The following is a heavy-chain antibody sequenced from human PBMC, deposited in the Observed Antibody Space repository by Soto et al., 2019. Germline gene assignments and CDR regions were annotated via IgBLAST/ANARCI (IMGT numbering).Heavy chain of an antibody. J-gene: IGHJ6*02. CDR3: ARPMYSSSWLPVYYYYGMDV. D-gene: IGHD6-13*01. CDR1: GFTFSSYG. CDR2: IWYDGSNK. V-gene: IGHV3-33*01. Sequence: PGGSLRLSCAASGFTFSSYGMHWVRQAPGKGLEWVAVIWYDGSNKYYADSVKGRFTISRDNSKNTLYLQMNSLRAEDTAVYYCARPMYSSSWLPVYYYYGMDVWGQGTTVTVSS.